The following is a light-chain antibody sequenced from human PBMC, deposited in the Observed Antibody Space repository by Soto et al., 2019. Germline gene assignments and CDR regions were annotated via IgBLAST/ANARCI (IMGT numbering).Light chain of an antibody. CDR2: EVS. J-gene: IGLJ2*01. CDR1: SSDVGGYNY. Sequence: QSALTQPPSASGSPGQSVTISCTGTSSDVGGYNYVSWYQQHPGKAPKLMIYEVSKRPSGVPDRFSGSKSGNTASLTVSGLQAEDEADYYCSSYAGSNILHVVFGGGTKVTVL. V-gene: IGLV2-8*01. CDR3: SSYAGSNILHVV.